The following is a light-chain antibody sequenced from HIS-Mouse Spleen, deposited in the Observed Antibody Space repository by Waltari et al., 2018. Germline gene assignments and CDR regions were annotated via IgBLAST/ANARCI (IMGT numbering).Light chain of an antibody. V-gene: IGLV2-14*01. CDR1: SSDVGGYNY. CDR3: SSYTSGSTLVV. J-gene: IGLJ2*01. CDR2: EVS. Sequence: GSPGQSITISCTGTSSDVGGYNYVSWYQQHPVKAPKRMIYEVSNRPSGVSTRFSACKSGNTASLTISRLQAEDEADYYCSSYTSGSTLVVFGGGTKLTVL.